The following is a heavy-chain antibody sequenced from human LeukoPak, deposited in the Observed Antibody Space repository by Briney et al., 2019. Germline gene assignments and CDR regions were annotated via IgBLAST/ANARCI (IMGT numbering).Heavy chain of an antibody. CDR1: GFTFSSYG. Sequence: GGSLRLSCAASGFTFSSYGMHWVRQAPGKGLEWVSLISWNGGSTYYADSVKGRFTISRDNSKNSLYLQMNSLRTEDTAFYYCARGNPGDYWGQGTLVTVSS. CDR2: ISWNGGST. CDR3: ARGNPGDY. J-gene: IGHJ4*02. V-gene: IGHV3-43*01.